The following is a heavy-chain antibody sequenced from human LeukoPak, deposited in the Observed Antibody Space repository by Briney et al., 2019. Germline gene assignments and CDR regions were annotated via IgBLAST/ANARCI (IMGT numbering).Heavy chain of an antibody. CDR2: ITGSGDST. J-gene: IGHJ3*02. Sequence: GGSLRLSCAASGFTFSNYAMNWVRQAPGKGLEWVSAITGSGDSTYYADSVKGRFTISRDNSKNTLYLQMNSLRAEDTAVYYCAREEEVVAATGDAFDIWGQGTMVTVSS. V-gene: IGHV3-23*01. CDR3: AREEEVVAATGDAFDI. CDR1: GFTFSNYA. D-gene: IGHD2-15*01.